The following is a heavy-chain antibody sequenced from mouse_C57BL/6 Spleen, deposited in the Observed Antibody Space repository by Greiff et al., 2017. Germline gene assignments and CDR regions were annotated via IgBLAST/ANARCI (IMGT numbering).Heavy chain of an antibody. V-gene: IGHV1-26*01. CDR1: GYTFTDYY. D-gene: IGHD1-1*01. J-gene: IGHJ3*01. CDR2: INPNNGGT. Sequence: EVQLQQSGPELVKPGASVKISCKASGYTFTDYYMNWVKQSHGKSLEWIGDINPNNGGTSYNQKFKGKATLTVDKSSSTAYMELRSLTSEDSAVYYCARREIYYYGSSFAYWGQGTLVTVSA. CDR3: ARREIYYYGSSFAY.